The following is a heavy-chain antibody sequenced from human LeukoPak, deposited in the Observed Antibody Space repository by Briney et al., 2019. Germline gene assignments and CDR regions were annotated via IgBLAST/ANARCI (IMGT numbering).Heavy chain of an antibody. J-gene: IGHJ3*02. Sequence: GASVKVSCKASGYTFSGYYIHWVRQGPGQGLEWMGWINPNSGGTSYAQKFQGRVTMTRDMSTSTVYMELSSLRSEDTAVYYCARDHGLYYYDSSGRAGPPSLAPVWAFDIWGQGTMVTVSS. CDR1: GYTFSGYY. CDR3: ARDHGLYYYDSSGRAGPPSLAPVWAFDI. D-gene: IGHD3-22*01. V-gene: IGHV1-2*02. CDR2: INPNSGGT.